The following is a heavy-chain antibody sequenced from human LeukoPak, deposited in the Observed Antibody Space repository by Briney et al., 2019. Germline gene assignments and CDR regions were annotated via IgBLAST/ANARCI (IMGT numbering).Heavy chain of an antibody. CDR2: ISSSSSTI. CDR3: ARDQTPMDSGSYGFDY. Sequence: PGGSLRLSCAAPGFTFSSYSTYWVRQALETGVEWGSYISSSSSTIYYADSVKGRFTISRDNAKNSLYLQMNSLRAEDTAMYYCARDQTPMDSGSYGFDYWGQGTLVTVSS. D-gene: IGHD1-26*01. J-gene: IGHJ4*02. CDR1: GFTFSSYS. V-gene: IGHV3-48*01.